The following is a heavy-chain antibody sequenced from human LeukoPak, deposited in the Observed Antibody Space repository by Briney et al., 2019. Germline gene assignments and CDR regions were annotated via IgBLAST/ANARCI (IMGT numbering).Heavy chain of an antibody. Sequence: SETLSLTCTVSGGSISSSSYYWGWSRQPPGEGLEWIGSIYYSGSTYYNPSLKSRVTISVDTSKNQFSLKLSSVPAADTAVYYCARGYSGSHQTDYWGQGTLVTVSS. D-gene: IGHD1-26*01. CDR3: ARGYSGSHQTDY. V-gene: IGHV4-39*07. J-gene: IGHJ4*02. CDR2: IYYSGST. CDR1: GGSISSSSYY.